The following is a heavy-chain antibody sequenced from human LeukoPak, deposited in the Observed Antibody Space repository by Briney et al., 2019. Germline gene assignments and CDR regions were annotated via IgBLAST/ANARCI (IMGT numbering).Heavy chain of an antibody. V-gene: IGHV1-8*01. CDR3: ARGRYCSGGSCYPSYGMDV. CDR1: GYTFTSYD. Sequence: ASVKVSCKASGYTFTSYDINWVRQATGQGLEWMGWMNPNSSNTGYAQKFQGRVTMTRNTSISTAYMELSSLRSEDTAVYYCARGRYCSGGSCYPSYGMDVWGQGTTVTVSS. D-gene: IGHD2-15*01. J-gene: IGHJ6*02. CDR2: MNPNSSNT.